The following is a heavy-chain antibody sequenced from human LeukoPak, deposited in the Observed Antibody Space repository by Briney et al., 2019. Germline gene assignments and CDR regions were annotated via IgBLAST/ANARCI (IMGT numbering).Heavy chain of an antibody. CDR2: IYYSGST. CDR1: GGSISSSSYY. Sequence: SETLSLTCTVSGGSISSSSYYWGWIRQPPGKGLEWIGSIYYSGSTYHNPSLKSRVTISVDTSKNQFSLKLSSVTAADTAVYYCARLGIIRGKDYWGQGTLVTVSS. V-gene: IGHV4-39*01. J-gene: IGHJ4*02. D-gene: IGHD3-10*01. CDR3: ARLGIIRGKDY.